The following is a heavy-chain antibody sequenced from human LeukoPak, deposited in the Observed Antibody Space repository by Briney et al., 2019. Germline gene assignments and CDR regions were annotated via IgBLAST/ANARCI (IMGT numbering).Heavy chain of an antibody. CDR2: INAGNGNT. J-gene: IGHJ3*02. CDR3: ASPIYYDSSGYYYYRGAFDI. D-gene: IGHD3-22*01. CDR1: GYTFSTYY. V-gene: IGHV1-3*01. Sequence: ASVKVSCKTSGYTFSTYYMHWVRQAPGQRLEWMGWINAGNGNTKYSQKFQGRVTITRDTSASTAYMELSSLRSEDTAVYYCASPIYYDSSGYYYYRGAFDIWGQGTMVTVSS.